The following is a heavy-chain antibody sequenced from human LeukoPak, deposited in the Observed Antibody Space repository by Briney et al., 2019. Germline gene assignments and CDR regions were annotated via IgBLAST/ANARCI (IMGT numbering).Heavy chain of an antibody. D-gene: IGHD5-12*01. CDR3: ARGGYSGYDEVPRYYYYGMDV. CDR1: GFTFSSYA. CDR2: ISSSGSTI. Sequence: GGSLRLSCAASGFTFSSYAMRWVRQAPGKGLEWVSYISSSGSTIYYADSVKGRFTISRDNAKNSLYLQMNSLRAEDTAVYYCARGGYSGYDEVPRYYYYGMDVWGQGTTVTVSS. V-gene: IGHV3-48*03. J-gene: IGHJ6*02.